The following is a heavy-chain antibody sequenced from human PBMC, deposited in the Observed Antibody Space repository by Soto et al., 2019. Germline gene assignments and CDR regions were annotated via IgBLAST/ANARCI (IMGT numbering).Heavy chain of an antibody. CDR3: AKGANYYGIFDY. CDR1: GFTFKTYA. J-gene: IGHJ4*02. D-gene: IGHD3-22*01. Sequence: EVQLLESGGGLVQPGGSLRLSCAASGFTFKTYAMSWVRQAPGKGLEWVSTINPSGGSTYYPDSVKGRFTISRDNSKDTLYLQMDSLRADDTAVYYCAKGANYYGIFDYWGQGPLVTVSS. V-gene: IGHV3-23*01. CDR2: INPSGGST.